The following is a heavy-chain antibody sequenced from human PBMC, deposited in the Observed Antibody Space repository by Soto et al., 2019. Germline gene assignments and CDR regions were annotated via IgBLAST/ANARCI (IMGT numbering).Heavy chain of an antibody. J-gene: IGHJ4*02. CDR1: GGSLSSSNW. D-gene: IGHD3-22*01. CDR3: ARGFYDSRGYSDPFDS. V-gene: IGHV4-4*02. CDR2: IYHSGST. Sequence: SETLSLTCAVSGGSLSSSNWWSWVRQPPGKGLEWIGEIYHSGSTNYNPSLKSRVTISVDKSKNQFSLKLSSVTAADTAVYYCARGFYDSRGYSDPFDSWGQGTLVTVSS.